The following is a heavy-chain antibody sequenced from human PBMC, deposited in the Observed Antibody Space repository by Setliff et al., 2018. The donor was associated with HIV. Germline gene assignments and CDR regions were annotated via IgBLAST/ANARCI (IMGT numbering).Heavy chain of an antibody. CDR3: ARGAPYGSERHRWNY. Sequence: SETLSLTCAVYGGSFSGYSWIWIRQPPGKGLEWIGEINHSGSANYNLSLKSRVTISVDTSKNQFSLKLTSVTAADTAVYYCARGAPYGSERHRWNYWGQGTLVTVSS. D-gene: IGHD3-10*01. CDR2: INHSGSA. J-gene: IGHJ4*02. CDR1: GGSFSGYS. V-gene: IGHV4-34*01.